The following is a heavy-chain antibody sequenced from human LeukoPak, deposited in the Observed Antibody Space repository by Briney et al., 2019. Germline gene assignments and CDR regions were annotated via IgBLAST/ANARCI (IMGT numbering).Heavy chain of an antibody. J-gene: IGHJ4*02. V-gene: IGHV3-64D*06. CDR3: VRGTGY. Sequence: GGSLRLSCSVSGFTFSTYVMHWVRQAPGKGLEYVSAISSNGDNTYYADSVKGRFTISRDNSKNTLYLQMSSLRPDDTAAYFCVRGTGYWGQGTPVTVSS. CDR1: GFTFSTYV. CDR2: ISSNGDNT.